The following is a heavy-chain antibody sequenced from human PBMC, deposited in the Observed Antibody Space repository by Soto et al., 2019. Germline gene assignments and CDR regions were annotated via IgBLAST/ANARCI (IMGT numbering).Heavy chain of an antibody. V-gene: IGHV3-30-3*01. J-gene: IGHJ6*02. CDR3: ARDRGGLYCSGYDLYYYYGMDV. D-gene: IGHD2-15*01. CDR1: GFTFSSYA. Sequence: PGGSLRLSCAASGFTFSSYAMHWVRQAPGKGLEWVAVISYDGSNKYYADSVKGRFTIARDNSKNTLYLQMNSLRAEDTAVYYCARDRGGLYCSGYDLYYYYGMDVWGQGTTVTVSS. CDR2: ISYDGSNK.